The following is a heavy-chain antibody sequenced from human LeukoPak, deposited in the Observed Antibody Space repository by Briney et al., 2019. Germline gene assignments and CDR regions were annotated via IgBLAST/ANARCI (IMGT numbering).Heavy chain of an antibody. CDR2: IHEAGSDK. CDR3: ARDIPRSGSYEFDS. V-gene: IGHV3-7*01. D-gene: IGHD1-26*01. Sequence: PGGSLRLSCAASGFTFSSHWMGWVRQAPGKGLEGVANIHEAGSDKSYVDSVKGRFTISRDNARNSLYLQMNGLRAEDTAVYYCARDIPRSGSYEFDSWGQGTLVTVSS. J-gene: IGHJ4*02. CDR1: GFTFSSHW.